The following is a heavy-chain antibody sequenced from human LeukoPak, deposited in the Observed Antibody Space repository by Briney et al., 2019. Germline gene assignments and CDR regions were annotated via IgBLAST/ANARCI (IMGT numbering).Heavy chain of an antibody. CDR2: ISGSGGST. Sequence: GGSLRLSCAASGFTFSSYAMSGVRQAPGKVLDLVSAISGSGGSTYYADSVKGRFTISRDNSKNTLYLQMNSLRAEDTAVYYCAKRTGSLYYYYYMDVWGKGTTVNVSS. CDR3: AKRTGSLYYYYYMDV. D-gene: IGHD6-13*01. CDR1: GFTFSSYA. J-gene: IGHJ6*03. V-gene: IGHV3-23*01.